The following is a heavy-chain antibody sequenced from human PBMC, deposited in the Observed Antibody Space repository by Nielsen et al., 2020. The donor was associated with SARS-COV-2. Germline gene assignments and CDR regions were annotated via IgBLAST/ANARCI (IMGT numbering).Heavy chain of an antibody. CDR1: GDSISSSFYY. CDR3: ARGQLFGVFFDY. CDR2: IFYSGST. V-gene: IGHV4-39*07. Sequence: SETLSLTCTVSGDSISSSFYYWGWIRQPPGKGLEWIGSIFYSGSTYCNPSLKSRVTLSLDMSRNQFSLKLDSVTVADTAVYYCARGQLFGVFFDYWGQGTLVTVSS. D-gene: IGHD3-10*02. J-gene: IGHJ4*02.